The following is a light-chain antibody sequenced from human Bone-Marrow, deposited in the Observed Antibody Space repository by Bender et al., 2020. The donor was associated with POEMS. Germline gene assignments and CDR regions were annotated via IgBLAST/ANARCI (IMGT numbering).Light chain of an antibody. CDR1: SSDIAIYDF. V-gene: IGLV2-14*01. CDR2: GVS. Sequence: QSALTQPASVSGSPGQSITISCTGTSSDIAIYDFVSWYQQHPGKAPTLMIFGVSERPSGVSHRFSGSKSGNTASLAIDGLRSEDEADYHCATWDDSLRGPVFGGGTKLTVL. J-gene: IGLJ3*02. CDR3: ATWDDSLRGPV.